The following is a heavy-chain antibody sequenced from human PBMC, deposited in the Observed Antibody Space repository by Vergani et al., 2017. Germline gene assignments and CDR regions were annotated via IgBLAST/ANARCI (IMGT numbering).Heavy chain of an antibody. Sequence: QVQLVQSGAEVKKPGASVKVSCKASGYTFTGYYMHWVRQAPGQGLEWMGRIKPNSGGTNYAQEFQGRVTMTRDTSISTAYMELNRLRSDDTAVYYCARDRIAARRLGWYFDLWGRGTLVTVSS. CDR2: IKPNSGGT. CDR3: ARDRIAARRLGWYFDL. CDR1: GYTFTGYY. V-gene: IGHV1-2*06. J-gene: IGHJ2*01. D-gene: IGHD6-6*01.